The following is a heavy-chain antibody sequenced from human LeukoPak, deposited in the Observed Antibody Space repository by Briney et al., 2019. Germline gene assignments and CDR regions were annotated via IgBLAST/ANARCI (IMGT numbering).Heavy chain of an antibody. J-gene: IGHJ4*02. CDR2: ISAYNGNT. Sequence: ASVKVSCKASGYTFTSYGISWVRQAPGQGLEWMGWISAYNGNTNYAQRLQGRGTMTTDTSTSTAYMELRSLRSDDTAVYYCARDMGATTSSFFDYWGQGTLVTVSS. CDR3: ARDMGATTSSFFDY. CDR1: GYTFTSYG. D-gene: IGHD1-26*01. V-gene: IGHV1-18*01.